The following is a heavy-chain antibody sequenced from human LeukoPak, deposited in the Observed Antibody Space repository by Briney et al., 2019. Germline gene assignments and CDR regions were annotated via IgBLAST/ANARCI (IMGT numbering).Heavy chain of an antibody. V-gene: IGHV3-9*01. CDR1: GFTFDDYA. J-gene: IGHJ4*02. CDR2: ISWNSGSI. D-gene: IGHD3-10*01. Sequence: PGGSLRLSCAASGFTFDDYAMHWVRQAPGKGLEWVSGISWNSGSIGYADSVKGRFTISRDNSKNTLYLQMNSLRAEDTAVYYCAKDTMVRGVCDYWGQGTLVTVSS. CDR3: AKDTMVRGVCDY.